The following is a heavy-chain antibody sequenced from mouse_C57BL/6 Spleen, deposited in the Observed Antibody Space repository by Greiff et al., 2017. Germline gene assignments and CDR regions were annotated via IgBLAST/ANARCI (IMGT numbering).Heavy chain of an antibody. V-gene: IGHV1-80*01. J-gene: IGHJ2*01. CDR3: AREGSSGRFDY. CDR2: IYPGDGDT. D-gene: IGHD3-2*02. CDR1: GYAFSSYW. Sequence: VQLQQSGAELVKPGASVKISCKASGYAFSSYWMNWVKQRPGKGLEWIGQIYPGDGDTNYNGKFKGKATLTADKSSSTAYMQLSSLTSEDSAVYFCAREGSSGRFDYWGQGTTLTVSS.